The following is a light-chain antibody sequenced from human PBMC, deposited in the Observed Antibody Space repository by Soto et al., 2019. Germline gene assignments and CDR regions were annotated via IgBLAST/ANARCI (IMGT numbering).Light chain of an antibody. CDR2: AAS. CDR3: QQLNSYPLT. V-gene: IGKV1-9*01. CDR1: QGISSY. J-gene: IGKJ3*01. Sequence: IQLTQSPSSLSASVGDRVTITCRASQGISSYLAWYQQKPGKAPKLLIYAASTLQSGVPSRFSGSGSGTDFTLTISSLQPEYVATYYCQQLNSYPLTFGPGTKVDIK.